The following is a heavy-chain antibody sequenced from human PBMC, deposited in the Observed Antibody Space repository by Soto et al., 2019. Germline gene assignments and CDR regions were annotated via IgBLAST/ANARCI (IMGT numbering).Heavy chain of an antibody. CDR2: INPSGGST. J-gene: IGHJ4*02. CDR3: ARDPTESSWYSSYFDY. V-gene: IGHV1-46*03. D-gene: IGHD6-13*01. CDR1: GYTFTSYY. Sequence: GASVKVSCKASGYTFTSYYLHWVRQAPGQGLEWMGIINPSGGSTSYAQKFQGRVTMTRDTSTSTVYMELSSLRSEDTAVYYCARDPTESSWYSSYFDYWGQGTLVTVSS.